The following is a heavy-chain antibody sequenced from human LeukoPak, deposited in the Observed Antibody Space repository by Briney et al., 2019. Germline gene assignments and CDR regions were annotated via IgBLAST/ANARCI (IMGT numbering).Heavy chain of an antibody. V-gene: IGHV1-69*04. J-gene: IGHJ6*02. CDR3: ARDYLPSRMDV. Sequence: SVKVSCKASGGTFSSYAISWVRQAPGQGLEWMGRIIPILGIANYAQKFQGRVTITADKSTSTAYMELSSLRSEDTAVYYCARDYLPSRMDVWGQGTTVTVSS. CDR2: IIPILGIA. CDR1: GGTFSSYA.